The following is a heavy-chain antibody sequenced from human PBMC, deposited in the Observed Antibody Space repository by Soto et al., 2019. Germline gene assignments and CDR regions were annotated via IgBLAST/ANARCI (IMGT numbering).Heavy chain of an antibody. Sequence: EVQLVESGGGLVQPGGSLRLSCADSGFSFSSYWMHWVRQGPGKGLVWVSRINTDGSSTNYADSVKGRFTISRDNAKNTVYLQMNSLRAEETAVYYFATSPGGYYIDWRQVTMVTVSS. D-gene: IGHD3-9*01. J-gene: IGHJ3*01. CDR3: ATSPGGYYID. V-gene: IGHV3-74*01. CDR1: GFSFSSYW. CDR2: INTDGSST.